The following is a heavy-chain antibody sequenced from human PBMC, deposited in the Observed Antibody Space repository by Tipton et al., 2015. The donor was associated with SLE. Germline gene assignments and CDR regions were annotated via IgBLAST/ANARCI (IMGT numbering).Heavy chain of an antibody. CDR3: ATDPPGYSSSWGADY. D-gene: IGHD6-13*01. J-gene: IGHJ4*02. Sequence: SLRLSCAASGFTFSSYAMSWVRQAPGKGLEWVSAISGSGGSTYYADSVKGRFTISRDNSKNTLYLQMNSLRAEDTAVYYCATDPPGYSSSWGADYWGQGTLVTVSS. V-gene: IGHV3-23*01. CDR2: ISGSGGST. CDR1: GFTFSSYA.